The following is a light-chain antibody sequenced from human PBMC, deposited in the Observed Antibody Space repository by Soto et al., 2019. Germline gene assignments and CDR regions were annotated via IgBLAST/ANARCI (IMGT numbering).Light chain of an antibody. CDR3: QQSHDWLT. CDR1: QSVSTY. J-gene: IGKJ4*01. CDR2: DAS. Sequence: EIVLTQSPATLALSPGERATLSCRASQSVSTYLAWYQQKAGQAPKLLIYDASNRATGIPARFSGSGTGTAFTLTISSLQPEDFTVYYCQQSHDWLTFGGGTKVEIK. V-gene: IGKV3-11*01.